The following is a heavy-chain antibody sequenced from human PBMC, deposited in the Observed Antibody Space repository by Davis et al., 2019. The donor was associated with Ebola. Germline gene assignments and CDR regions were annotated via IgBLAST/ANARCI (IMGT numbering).Heavy chain of an antibody. CDR1: GGSFSGYY. CDR2: INHSGST. CDR3: ARAELPVAGPHPYYGMDV. V-gene: IGHV4-34*01. J-gene: IGHJ6*02. Sequence: MPSETLSLTCAVYGGSFSGYYWSWIRQPPGKGLEWIGEINHSGSTNYNPSLKSRVTISVDTSKNQFSLKLSSVTAADTAVYYCARAELPVAGPHPYYGMDVWGQGTTVAVSS. D-gene: IGHD6-19*01.